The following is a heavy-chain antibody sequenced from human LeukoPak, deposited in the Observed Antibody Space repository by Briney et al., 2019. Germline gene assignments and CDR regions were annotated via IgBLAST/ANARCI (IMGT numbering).Heavy chain of an antibody. V-gene: IGHV3-64*01. CDR3: ARVGYTTYYYYGMDV. CDR1: GXTFXSCA. J-gene: IGHJ6*02. CDR2: ISSNGGSP. Sequence: GGSLRLSCASSGXTFXSCAXXWXXXAXGXGLXYVXXISSNGGSPHYANSVKGRFTISRDNSTNTLYLQMGSLRAEDNAVYYYARVGYTTYYYYGMDVWGQGTTVTVSS. D-gene: IGHD6-13*01.